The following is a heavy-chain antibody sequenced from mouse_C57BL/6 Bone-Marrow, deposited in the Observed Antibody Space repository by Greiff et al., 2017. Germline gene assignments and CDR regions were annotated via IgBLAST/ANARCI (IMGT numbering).Heavy chain of an antibody. D-gene: IGHD1-1*01. J-gene: IGHJ3*01. V-gene: IGHV1-64*01. CDR3: ARGIYYGSSDTWFAY. CDR2: IHPNSGST. CDR1: GYTFTSYW. Sequence: QVQLQQPGAELVKPGASVKLSCKASGYTFTSYWMHWVKQRPGQGLEWIGMIHPNSGSTNYNEKFKSKATLTVDKSSSTAYMQLSSLTSEDSAVYYCARGIYYGSSDTWFAYWGQGTLVTVSA.